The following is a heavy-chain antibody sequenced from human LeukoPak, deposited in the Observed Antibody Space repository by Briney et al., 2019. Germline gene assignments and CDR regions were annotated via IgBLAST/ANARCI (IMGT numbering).Heavy chain of an antibody. CDR3: AREEDTAMVFDI. CDR1: GGSIRSSYYY. D-gene: IGHD5-18*01. V-gene: IGHV4-39*07. Sequence: PSETLSLTRTVSGGSIRSSYYYWGWIRQPPGKGLVWIGSIYDSGSTYYNPSLKSRVTISVDTSKNQFSLKLSSVTAADTAVYYCAREEDTAMVFDIWGQGTMVTVSS. CDR2: IYDSGST. J-gene: IGHJ3*02.